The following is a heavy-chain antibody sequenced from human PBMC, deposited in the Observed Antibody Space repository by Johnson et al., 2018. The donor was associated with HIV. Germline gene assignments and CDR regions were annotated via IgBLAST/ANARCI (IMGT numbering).Heavy chain of an antibody. CDR2: ISYDGSNK. J-gene: IGHJ3*02. V-gene: IGHV3-30*18. CDR1: GFTFRNYG. Sequence: QVQLVESGGGLVQPGGSLRLSCAASGFTFRNYGMHWVRQAPGKGLEWVALISYDGSNKYYADSVKGRFTISRDNSKNTLSLQMISLRAEDTAMYYCAKARSLLDYGGFDAFDIWGQGTLVIVSS. CDR3: AKARSLLDYGGFDAFDI. D-gene: IGHD4-23*01.